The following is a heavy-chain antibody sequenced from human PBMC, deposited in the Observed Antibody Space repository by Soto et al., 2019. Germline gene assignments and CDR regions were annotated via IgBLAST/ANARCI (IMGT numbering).Heavy chain of an antibody. V-gene: IGHV3-48*01. J-gene: IGHJ5*02. Sequence: HPGGSLRLSCAASGFTFSSYSMNWVRQAPGKGLEWVSYISSSSSTIYYADSVKGRFTISRDNAKNSLYLQMNSLRAEDTAVYYCARDLVTPPRPMVRGVWVDPWGQGTLVTVSS. CDR2: ISSSSSTI. CDR3: ARDLVTPPRPMVRGVWVDP. D-gene: IGHD3-10*01. CDR1: GFTFSSYS.